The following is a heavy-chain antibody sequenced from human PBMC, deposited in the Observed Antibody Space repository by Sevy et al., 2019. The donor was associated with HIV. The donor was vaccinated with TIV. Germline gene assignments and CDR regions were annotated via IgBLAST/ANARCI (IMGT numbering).Heavy chain of an antibody. CDR1: GDSIRSSVHF. V-gene: IGHV4-39*01. CDR3: ARHCLHYFDNTGYGEAFDI. Sequence: SETLSLTCTVSGDSIRSSVHFWAWIRQPPGKGLQWLGSIHHRGDSYYNPSLRSRVTISVDTSKNQVPLNLNSMTAADTAVYFCARHCLHYFDNTGYGEAFDIWGQGSLATVSS. CDR2: IHHRGDS. D-gene: IGHD3-22*01. J-gene: IGHJ3*02.